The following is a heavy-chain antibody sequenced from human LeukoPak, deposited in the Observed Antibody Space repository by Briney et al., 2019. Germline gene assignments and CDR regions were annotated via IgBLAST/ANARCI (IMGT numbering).Heavy chain of an antibody. CDR2: IKQGGSEK. CDR1: GFTFSSYW. D-gene: IGHD3-10*01. Sequence: GGSLRLSCAASGFTFSSYWMSWVRQAPGKGLEWVANIKQGGSEKYYVDSVKGRFTISRDNAKNSLYLQMNSLRAEDTAVYYCARVRLVKGSAGFDPWGQGTLVTVSS. J-gene: IGHJ5*02. CDR3: ARVRLVKGSAGFDP. V-gene: IGHV3-7*01.